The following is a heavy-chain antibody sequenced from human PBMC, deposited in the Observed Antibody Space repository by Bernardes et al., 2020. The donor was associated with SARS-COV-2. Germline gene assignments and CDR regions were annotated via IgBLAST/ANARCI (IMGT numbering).Heavy chain of an antibody. CDR1: GGSISSYY. D-gene: IGHD7-27*01. CDR2: IYYSGST. CDR3: ARHPSRVWGSPKVDV. V-gene: IGHV4-59*08. J-gene: IGHJ6*02. Sequence: SETLSLTCTVSGGSISSYYWSWIRQPPGKGLEWIGYIYYSGSTNYNPSLKSRVTISVDTSKNQFSLKLSSVTAADTAVYYCARHPSRVWGSPKVDVWGQGTTVTVSS.